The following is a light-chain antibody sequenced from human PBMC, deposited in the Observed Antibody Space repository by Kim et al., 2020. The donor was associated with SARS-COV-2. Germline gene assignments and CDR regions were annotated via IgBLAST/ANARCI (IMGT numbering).Light chain of an antibody. CDR3: QHYKNWPLWT. J-gene: IGKJ1*01. CDR1: QSVSSN. Sequence: SPGERATLSCRARQSVSSNLAWYQQRPGQAPRLLIYDASSRATGIPAGFSGSGSGTEFTLTISSLQSEDFAVYYCQHYKNWPLWTFGQGTKVDIK. V-gene: IGKV3-15*01. CDR2: DAS.